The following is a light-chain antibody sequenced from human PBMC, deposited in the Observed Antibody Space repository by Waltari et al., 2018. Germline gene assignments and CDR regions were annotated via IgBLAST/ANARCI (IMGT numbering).Light chain of an antibody. CDR3: CSYAGNYLRV. CDR2: NVS. V-gene: IGLV2-11*01. J-gene: IGLJ3*02. CDR1: SSDVGGYNY. Sequence: QSALTQPRSLSGSPRQSVTISCTGTSSDVGGYNYVSWYQQYPGRAPKVVISNVSKRPSGVPDRFSGSKSGNTASLTISGLQAEDEADYYCCSYAGNYLRVFGGGTRLTVL.